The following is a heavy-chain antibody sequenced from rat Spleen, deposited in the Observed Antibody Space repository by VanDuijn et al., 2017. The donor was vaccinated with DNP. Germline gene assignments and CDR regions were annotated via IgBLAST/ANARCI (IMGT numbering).Heavy chain of an antibody. Sequence: QVQLKETGPGLVQPTQTLSLTCTVSGFSLTSNGVHWIRQPPGKGLEWIGAIWNDGNRDYNSTLKSRLSISRDTSKSQVFLKMDSLQTEDTAIYFCARVGIPVTPVPYYFDYWGQGVMVTVSS. CDR1: GFSLTSNG. CDR3: ARVGIPVTPVPYYFDY. CDR2: IWNDGNR. J-gene: IGHJ2*01. V-gene: IGHV2-1*01. D-gene: IGHD2-2*01.